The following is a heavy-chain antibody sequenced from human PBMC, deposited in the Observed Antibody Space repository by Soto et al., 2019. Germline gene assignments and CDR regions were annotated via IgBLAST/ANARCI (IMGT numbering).Heavy chain of an antibody. D-gene: IGHD2-15*01. V-gene: IGHV1-2*02. CDR1: GGTFGSYA. CDR3: TRENIEYSDGLYDAFDI. J-gene: IGHJ3*02. Sequence: GASVKVSCKASGGTFGSYAISWVRQAPGQGLEWMGGIIPIFGTNFAQKFQVRVTLTRDTSISTAYMEVNRLRSDDTAVYYCTRENIEYSDGLYDAFDIWGQGTTVTVSS. CDR2: IIPIFGT.